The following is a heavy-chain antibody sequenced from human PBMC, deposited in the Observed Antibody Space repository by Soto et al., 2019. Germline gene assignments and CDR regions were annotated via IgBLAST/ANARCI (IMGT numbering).Heavy chain of an antibody. CDR3: AKNKGGRYTSRTSCLDSFDY. D-gene: IGHD2-2*01. CDR2: ISDSGST. V-gene: IGHV3-23*01. CDR1: GFTFSTYA. J-gene: IGHJ4*02. Sequence: EVQLLESGGSLVQPGGSLRLSCTASGFTFSTYAMSWVRQAPGKGLEWVSTISDSGSTYYADSVKGRFTISRDNSKNTLYLEMNSLRAEDTAVYYCAKNKGGRYTSRTSCLDSFDYWGQGTLVTVSS.